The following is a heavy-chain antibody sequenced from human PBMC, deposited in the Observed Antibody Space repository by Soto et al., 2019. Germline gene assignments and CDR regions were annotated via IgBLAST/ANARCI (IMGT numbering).Heavy chain of an antibody. J-gene: IGHJ6*02. CDR1: GFTFSSYA. V-gene: IGHV3-30-3*01. Sequence: QVQLVESGGGVVQPGRSLRLSCAASGFTFSSYAMHWVRQAPGKGLEWVAVISYDGSNKYYADSVKGRFTISRDNSKNTLYLQMNSLRAEDTAVYYCARDHFGYGIYYYYGKDVWGQGTTVTVSS. D-gene: IGHD5-18*01. CDR3: ARDHFGYGIYYYYGKDV. CDR2: ISYDGSNK.